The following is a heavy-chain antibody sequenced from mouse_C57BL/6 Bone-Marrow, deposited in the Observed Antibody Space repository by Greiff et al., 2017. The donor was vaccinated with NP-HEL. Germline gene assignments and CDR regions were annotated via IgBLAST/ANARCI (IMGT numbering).Heavy chain of an antibody. D-gene: IGHD1-1*01. J-gene: IGHJ4*01. V-gene: IGHV1-64*01. CDR1: GYTFTSYW. CDR2: IHPNSGST. CDR3: ARPRLYGSSSFYAMDY. Sequence: QVQLQQPGAELVKPGASVKLSCKASGYTFTSYWMHWVKQRPGQGLEWIGMIHPNSGSTNYNEKFKSKATLTVDKSSSTAYMQLSSLTSEDSAVYYWARPRLYGSSSFYAMDYWGQGTSVTVSS.